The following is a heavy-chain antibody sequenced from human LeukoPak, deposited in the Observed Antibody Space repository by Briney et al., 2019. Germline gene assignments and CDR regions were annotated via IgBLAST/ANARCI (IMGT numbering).Heavy chain of an antibody. Sequence: GGSLRLSCAASGFTFSDYYMSWIRQAPGKGLEWVSYISSSGSTIYYADSVKGRFTISRDNAKNSLYLQMNSLRAEDTAVYYCARALEYYYDSSGYGYWGQGTLVTASS. CDR3: ARALEYYYDSSGYGY. J-gene: IGHJ4*02. D-gene: IGHD3-22*01. CDR1: GFTFSDYY. CDR2: ISSSGSTI. V-gene: IGHV3-11*04.